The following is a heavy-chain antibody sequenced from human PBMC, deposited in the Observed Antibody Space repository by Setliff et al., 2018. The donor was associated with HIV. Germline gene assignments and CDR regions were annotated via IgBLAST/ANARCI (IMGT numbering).Heavy chain of an antibody. D-gene: IGHD3-22*01. J-gene: IGHJ3*02. CDR2: INAGNGNT. CDR1: GYTFTSYA. CDR3: ARGGGGYYYVGAVDI. V-gene: IGHV1-3*03. Sequence: ASVKVSCKASGYTFTSYAIHWVRQAPGQRLEWMGWINAGNGNTKYSQEFQGRVTITRDTSASTAYMELSSLKSEDMAVYYCARGGGGYYYVGAVDIWGQGTVVTVSS.